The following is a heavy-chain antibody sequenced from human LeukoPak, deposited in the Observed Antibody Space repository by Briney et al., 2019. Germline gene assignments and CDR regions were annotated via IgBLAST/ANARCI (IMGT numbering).Heavy chain of an antibody. CDR1: GGSFSGYY. J-gene: IGHJ5*02. D-gene: IGHD2-8*01. CDR3: AGDRAPSGYCTNGVCYAGFDP. V-gene: IGHV4-34*01. CDR2: INHSGST. Sequence: SETLSLTCAVYGGSFSGYYWSWIRQPPGKGLEWIGEINHSGSTNYNPSLKSRVTISVDTSKNQFSLKLSSVTAADTAVYYCAGDRAPSGYCTNGVCYAGFDPWGQGTLVTVSS.